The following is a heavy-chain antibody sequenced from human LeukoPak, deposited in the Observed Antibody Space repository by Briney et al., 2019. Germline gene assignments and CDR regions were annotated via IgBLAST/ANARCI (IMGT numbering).Heavy chain of an antibody. V-gene: IGHV4-59*11. D-gene: IGHD2-2*01. CDR3: AKLGYCSSASCYFDAFDI. CDR2: IYYSGRT. Sequence: SETLSLTCTVSGGSISSHYWSWIRQPPGKGLEWIGYIYYSGRTNYSPSLKSRVTISVDTSKNQCSLKLSSVTPADTAVYYCAKLGYCSSASCYFDAFDIWGQGTMVTVSS. J-gene: IGHJ3*02. CDR1: GGSISSHY.